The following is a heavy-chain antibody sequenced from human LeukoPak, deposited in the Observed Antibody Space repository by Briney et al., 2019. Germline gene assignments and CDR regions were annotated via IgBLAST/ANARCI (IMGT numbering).Heavy chain of an antibody. CDR3: ARDSQDDPNWFDP. J-gene: IGHJ5*02. CDR1: GGTFSSYA. Sequence: ASVKVSCKASGGTFSSYAISWVRQAPGQGLEWMGRIIPIFGTANYAQKFQGRVTITTDESTSTAYMELSSLRSEDTAVYYCARDSQDDPNWFDPWGQGTLVTVSS. CDR2: IIPIFGTA. V-gene: IGHV1-69*05. D-gene: IGHD2-15*01.